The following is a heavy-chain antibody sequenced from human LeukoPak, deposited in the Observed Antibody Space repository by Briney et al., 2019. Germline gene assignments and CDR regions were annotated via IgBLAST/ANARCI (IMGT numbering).Heavy chain of an antibody. D-gene: IGHD3-3*01. CDR1: GFSFTYYG. CDR2: IDSSGFKT. V-gene: IGHV3-23*01. Sequence: GGSLRLSCAASGFSFTYYGMSWVRQAPGKGLDWVSSIDSSGFKTHYADSVKGRFTISRDNSKNTLYLQLNSLRGEDTAVYYCADYGVSGVRNNFYWGQGTLVTVSS. CDR3: ADYGVSGVRNNFY. J-gene: IGHJ4*02.